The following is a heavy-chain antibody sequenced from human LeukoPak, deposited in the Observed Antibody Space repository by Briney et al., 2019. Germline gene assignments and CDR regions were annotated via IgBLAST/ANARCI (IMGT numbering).Heavy chain of an antibody. CDR1: GGSISSYY. CDR2: IYTSGST. D-gene: IGHD2-2*01. Sequence: SETLSLTCTVSGGSISSYYWSWIRQPAGKGLEWIGRIYTSGSTNYNPSLKSRVTISVDTSKNQFSLKLSSVTAADTAVYYCARGLLLRYCSSTSCPKTLDYWGQGTLVTVSS. V-gene: IGHV4-4*07. J-gene: IGHJ4*02. CDR3: ARGLLLRYCSSTSCPKTLDY.